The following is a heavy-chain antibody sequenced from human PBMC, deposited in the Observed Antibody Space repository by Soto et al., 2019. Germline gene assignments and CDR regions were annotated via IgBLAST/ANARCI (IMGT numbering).Heavy chain of an antibody. Sequence: SETLSLTYSVSEGSISRNNNYWGWIRQPPGKGLEWIGSLYYTDYTDSNPSLKSRVTISVDTSKNQFSLKLSSVTAADTAVYYCARGWGRIFDYWGQGTLVTVSS. CDR1: EGSISRNNNY. V-gene: IGHV4-39*07. D-gene: IGHD7-27*01. CDR3: ARGWGRIFDY. J-gene: IGHJ4*02. CDR2: LYYTDYT.